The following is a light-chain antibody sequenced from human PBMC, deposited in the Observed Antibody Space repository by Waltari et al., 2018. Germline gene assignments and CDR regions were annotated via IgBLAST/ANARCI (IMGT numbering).Light chain of an antibody. CDR1: ILRTDY. V-gene: IGLV3-19*01. CDR2: GKN. Sequence: SSDLTQDPDVSVALGQTVRITCQGDILRTDYGNWCRQKPGQAPELVIYGKNNRPSGIPDRFSASSSENTASLIITGAQAEDEADYYCSSRELSGHVVFGGGTRLTVL. CDR3: SSRELSGHVV. J-gene: IGLJ2*01.